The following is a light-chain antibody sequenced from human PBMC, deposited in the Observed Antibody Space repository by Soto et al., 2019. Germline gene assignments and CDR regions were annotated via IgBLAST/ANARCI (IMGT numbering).Light chain of an antibody. Sequence: QSVLTQPPSASGTPGQRVTISCSGSNSNIGSNLVTWYQHLPGTAPKCLIYSDIQRPSGVPHRISGSRSGTSAALAISGLQPEDEAEYYCAAWDDSLRDRVFGGGTKVTVL. CDR3: AAWDDSLRDRV. CDR2: SDI. J-gene: IGLJ2*01. CDR1: NSNIGSNL. V-gene: IGLV1-44*01.